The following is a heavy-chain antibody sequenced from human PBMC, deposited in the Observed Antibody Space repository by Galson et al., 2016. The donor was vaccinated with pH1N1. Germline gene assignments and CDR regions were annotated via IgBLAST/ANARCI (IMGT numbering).Heavy chain of an antibody. CDR3: ARLDIVVGGDQYYGLDV. J-gene: IGHJ6*02. Sequence: SETLSLTCTVSGGSISSQYWSWIRQPPGKGLEWIGHIHNSGSTNYNPSLKSRVSMSLHTSKNQFSLNLTSATAADTAIYYCARLDIVVGGDQYYGLDVWGHGTRVTVSS. CDR1: GGSISSQY. D-gene: IGHD2-2*01. V-gene: IGHV4-59*11. CDR2: IHNSGST.